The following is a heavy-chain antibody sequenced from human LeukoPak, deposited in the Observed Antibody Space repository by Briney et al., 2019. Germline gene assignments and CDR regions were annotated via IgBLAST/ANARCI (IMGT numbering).Heavy chain of an antibody. CDR1: GFDFRRCW. D-gene: IGHD1-26*01. J-gene: IGHJ4*02. V-gene: IGHV3-7*01. CDR3: ARDSSGSYYLEYYFDY. CDR2: MNMDGSDR. Sequence: PGGSLRLSCAASGFDFRRCWMNWVRQAPGKGLEWVAIMNMDGSDRSYVDSVEGRFTISRDNANNSLYLQMNSLRAEDTAVYYCARDSSGSYYLEYYFDYWGQGTLVTVSS.